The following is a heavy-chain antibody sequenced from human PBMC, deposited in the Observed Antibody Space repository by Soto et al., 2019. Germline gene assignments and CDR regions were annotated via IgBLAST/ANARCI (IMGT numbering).Heavy chain of an antibody. Sequence: QMQLQESGPGLVKPSETLSLTCTVSGGSISSYYWSWIRQPPGKGLEWIGYIYYSGSTNYNPSLMSRVTISVDTSKNHFSLKLSSVTAAETAVYYCARDLVEMATNHYYYYGMDVWGQGTTVTVSS. CDR2: IYYSGST. J-gene: IGHJ6*02. CDR1: GGSISSYY. CDR3: ARDLVEMATNHYYYYGMDV. V-gene: IGHV4-59*01. D-gene: IGHD5-12*01.